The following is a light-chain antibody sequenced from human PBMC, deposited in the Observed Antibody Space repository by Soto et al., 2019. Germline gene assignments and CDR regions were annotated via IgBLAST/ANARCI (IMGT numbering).Light chain of an antibody. CDR1: QSIDKW. CDR2: NVS. CDR3: QQYYDYSPYT. Sequence: DIQMTQSPSTLSASVGDRVIITCRASQSIDKWLAWYQQKPGKDPKILIYNVSTLGSGVPSKFSGSGAGTKFTLNSRSLQPDEFATDYCQQYYDYSPYTFGQGTKLDNK. J-gene: IGKJ2*01. V-gene: IGKV1-5*03.